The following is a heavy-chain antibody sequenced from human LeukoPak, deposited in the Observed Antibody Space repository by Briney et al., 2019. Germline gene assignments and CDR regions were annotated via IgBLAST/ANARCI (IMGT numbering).Heavy chain of an antibody. CDR1: GGSISSSSYC. CDR3: ARQSYYYDSSGYLYWFDP. D-gene: IGHD3-22*01. Sequence: SETLSLTCTVSGGSISSSSYCWGWIRQPPGKGLEWIGSIYYSGSTYYNPSLKSRVTISVDTSKNQFSLKLSSVTAADTAVYYCARQSYYYDSSGYLYWFDPWGQGTLVTVSS. CDR2: IYYSGST. V-gene: IGHV4-39*01. J-gene: IGHJ5*02.